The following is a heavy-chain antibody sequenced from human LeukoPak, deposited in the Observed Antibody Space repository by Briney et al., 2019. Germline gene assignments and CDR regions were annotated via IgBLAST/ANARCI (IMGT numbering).Heavy chain of an antibody. CDR1: GYSYTSYW. J-gene: IGHJ4*02. D-gene: IGHD3-3*01. V-gene: IGHV5-51*06. Sequence: GESLQISCKGSGYSYTSYWIGWVRQMPGKCLEWMGIIYPGDSDIRYSPSFQGQVTISADKSISTAYLQWGSLKASDTAMYYCARVTGSGYYDFWSGYYLDYWGQGTLVTVSS. CDR2: IYPGDSDI. CDR3: ARVTGSGYYDFWSGYYLDY.